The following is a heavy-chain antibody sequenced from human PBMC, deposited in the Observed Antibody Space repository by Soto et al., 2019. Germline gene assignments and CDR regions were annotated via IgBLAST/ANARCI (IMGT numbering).Heavy chain of an antibody. CDR1: GGSISSSSYY. CDR2: IYYSGST. V-gene: IGHV4-39*01. CDR3: ARPYGDYGRVWFDP. J-gene: IGHJ5*02. D-gene: IGHD4-17*01. Sequence: QLQLQESGPGLVKPSETLSLTCTVSGGSISSSSYYWGWIRQPPGKGLEWIGSIYYSGSTYYNPSLKSRVTISVDTSKNQFSLKLSSVTAADTAVYYCARPYGDYGRVWFDPWGQGTLVTVSS.